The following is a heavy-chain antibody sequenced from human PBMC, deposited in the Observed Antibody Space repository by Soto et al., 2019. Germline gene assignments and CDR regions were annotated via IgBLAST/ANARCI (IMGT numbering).Heavy chain of an antibody. J-gene: IGHJ3*02. CDR1: GFTFSSYD. Sequence: EVQLVESGGGLVQPGGSRRLSCAASGFTFSSYDMHWVRQATGKGLEWVSAIGTAGDTYYPGSVKGRLTISRENAQNSLYLQMNSLRAGDTAVYYCARVRVGAFDIWGQGTMVTVSS. CDR2: IGTAGDT. CDR3: ARVRVGAFDI. V-gene: IGHV3-13*01.